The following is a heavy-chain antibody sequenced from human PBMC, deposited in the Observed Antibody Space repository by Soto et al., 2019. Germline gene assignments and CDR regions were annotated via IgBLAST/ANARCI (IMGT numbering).Heavy chain of an antibody. Sequence: GASVKVSCKASGGTFSSYAISWVRQAPGQGLEWMGGIIPIFGTANYAQKFQGRVTITADESTSTAYMELSSLRSEDTAVYYCARVARVGATDGYYYGMDVWGRGTTVTVSS. CDR1: GGTFSSYA. D-gene: IGHD1-26*01. CDR2: IIPIFGTA. V-gene: IGHV1-69*13. CDR3: ARVARVGATDGYYYGMDV. J-gene: IGHJ6*02.